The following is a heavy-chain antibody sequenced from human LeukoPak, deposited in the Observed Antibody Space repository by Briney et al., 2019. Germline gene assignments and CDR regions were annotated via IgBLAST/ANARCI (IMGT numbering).Heavy chain of an antibody. J-gene: IGHJ4*02. Sequence: SETLSLTCAVYGGSLSNSYWSWIRQPPGKGLEWIGEINHSGSTNQNPPLKSRVTISVDTSKNQFSLKLTSVTAADTAVYYCARAGWFGELYGPLDSWGQGTLVTVSS. V-gene: IGHV4-34*01. CDR1: GGSLSNSY. CDR2: INHSGST. CDR3: ARAGWFGELYGPLDS. D-gene: IGHD3-10*01.